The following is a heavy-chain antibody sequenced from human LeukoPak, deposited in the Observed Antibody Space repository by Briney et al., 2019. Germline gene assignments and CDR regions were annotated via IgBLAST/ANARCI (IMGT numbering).Heavy chain of an antibody. CDR3: ARDRYDSKRYYYYMDV. J-gene: IGHJ6*03. V-gene: IGHV4-61*02. CDR1: GGSISSGSYY. Sequence: PSQTLSLTCTVSGGSISSGSYYWSWIRQPAGKGLEWIGRIYTSGSTNYNPSLKSRVTISVAPSKTQFSLKLSSVTAADTAVYYCARDRYDSKRYYYYMDVWGKGTTVTVSS. D-gene: IGHD3-3*01. CDR2: IYTSGST.